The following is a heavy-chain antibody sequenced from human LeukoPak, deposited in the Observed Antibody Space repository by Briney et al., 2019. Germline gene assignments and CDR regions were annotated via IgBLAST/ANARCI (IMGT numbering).Heavy chain of an antibody. CDR3: ARWIYCGGDCSAGWGRAFDI. CDR1: GFTFTTYA. D-gene: IGHD2-21*02. J-gene: IGHJ3*02. Sequence: PGGSLRLSCAASGFTFTTYAMSWVRQAPGKGLEWVSVISGSGDSTYYADSVKGRFTISRDNSKNMLYLQMNSLRAEDTAVYYCARWIYCGGDCSAGWGRAFDIWGQGTMVTVSS. CDR2: ISGSGDST. V-gene: IGHV3-23*01.